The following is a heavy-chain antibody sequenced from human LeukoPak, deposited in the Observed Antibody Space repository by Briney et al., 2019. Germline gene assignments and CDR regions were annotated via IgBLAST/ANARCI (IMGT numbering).Heavy chain of an antibody. CDR3: ARLDSSGYGPGY. Sequence: ASETLSLTCTVSGGSISSSSYYWGWIRQPPGKGLEWIGSIYYSGSTYYNPSLKSRVTISVDTSKNQFSLKLSSVTAADTAVYYCARLDSSGYGPGYWGQGTLVTVSS. CDR2: IYYSGST. J-gene: IGHJ4*02. D-gene: IGHD3-22*01. CDR1: GGSISSSSYY. V-gene: IGHV4-39*01.